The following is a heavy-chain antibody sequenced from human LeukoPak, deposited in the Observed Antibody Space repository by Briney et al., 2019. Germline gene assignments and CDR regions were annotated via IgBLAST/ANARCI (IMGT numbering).Heavy chain of an antibody. J-gene: IGHJ4*02. CDR2: MNPNSGNT. V-gene: IGHV1-8*01. D-gene: IGHD3-22*01. Sequence: ASVKVSCKASGYTFTSYDINWVRQATGQGLEWMGWMNPNSGNTGYAQKFQGRVTMTRNTSISTAYMELSSLRSEDTAVYNCASPTYYYDSSGYSLEYWGQGTLVTVSS. CDR3: ASPTYYYDSSGYSLEY. CDR1: GYTFTSYD.